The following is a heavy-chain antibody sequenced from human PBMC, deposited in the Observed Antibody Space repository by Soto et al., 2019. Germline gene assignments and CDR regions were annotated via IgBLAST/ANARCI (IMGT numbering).Heavy chain of an antibody. Sequence: SETLSLTCTVSGGFINSGDYHWTWIRQFPGKGLEWIGGIYYSASTYYNPALVSRITISLDTSKNQFSLRLTSVTAADTAVYYCARDSRTPSGGMDVWGQGTTVTVSS. CDR2: IYYSAST. CDR3: ARDSRTPSGGMDV. J-gene: IGHJ6*02. V-gene: IGHV4-30-4*01. CDR1: GGFINSGDYH.